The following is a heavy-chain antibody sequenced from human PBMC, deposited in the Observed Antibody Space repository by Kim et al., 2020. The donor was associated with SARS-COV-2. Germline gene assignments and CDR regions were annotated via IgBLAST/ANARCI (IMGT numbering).Heavy chain of an antibody. D-gene: IGHD6-19*01. V-gene: IGHV3-23*01. J-gene: IGHJ4*02. CDR3: AKVRDQWLALHY. Sequence: HAASVECRFTISRDDHEHTLYLQMNSLRGEDTAVYYCAKVRDQWLALHYWGQGTLVTVSS.